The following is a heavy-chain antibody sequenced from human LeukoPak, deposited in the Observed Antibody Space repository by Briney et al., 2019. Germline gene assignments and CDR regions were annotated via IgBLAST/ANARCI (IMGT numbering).Heavy chain of an antibody. V-gene: IGHV3-30*04. CDR2: ISYDGSNK. D-gene: IGHD3-10*01. CDR1: GFTFSSYA. J-gene: IGHJ3*02. Sequence: GGSLRLSCAASGFTFSSYAVHWVRQAPGKGLEWVAVISYDGSNKYYADSVKGRFTISRDNSKNTLYLQMNSLRAEDTAVYYCLSWFGELRDAFDIWGQGTMVTVSS. CDR3: LSWFGELRDAFDI.